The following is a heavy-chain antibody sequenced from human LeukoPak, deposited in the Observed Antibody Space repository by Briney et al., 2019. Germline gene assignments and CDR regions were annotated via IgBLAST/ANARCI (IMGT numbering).Heavy chain of an antibody. CDR2: IIPIFGTA. D-gene: IGHD4-17*01. Sequence: GASVKVSCKASGGTFSSYAISWVRQAPGQGLEWMGGIIPIFGTANYAQKFQGRVTITADKSTSTAYIELSSLRSEDTAVYYCARFLTTVTPKGAFDIWGQGTMVTVSS. CDR3: ARFLTTVTPKGAFDI. J-gene: IGHJ3*02. CDR1: GGTFSSYA. V-gene: IGHV1-69*06.